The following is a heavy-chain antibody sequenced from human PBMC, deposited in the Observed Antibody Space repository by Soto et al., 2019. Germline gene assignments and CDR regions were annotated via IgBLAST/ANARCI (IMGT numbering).Heavy chain of an antibody. CDR3: VRDGTKTLRDWFDP. J-gene: IGHJ5*02. CDR1: GGSISGSY. Sequence: PSETLSLTCSLSGGSISGSYWSWIRQSPGKGLEWLGYVYYTGSTNYSPSLRSRVSISVDTSKNEFSLRLSSVTAADTAVYYCVRDGTKTLRDWFDPWGQGISVTVS. D-gene: IGHD1-1*01. V-gene: IGHV4-59*01. CDR2: VYYTGST.